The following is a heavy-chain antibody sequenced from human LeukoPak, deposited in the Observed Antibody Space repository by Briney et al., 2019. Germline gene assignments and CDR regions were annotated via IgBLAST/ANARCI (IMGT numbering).Heavy chain of an antibody. J-gene: IGHJ4*02. CDR3: TRSTKVVSRTFDY. CDR1: GGTFSSYA. Sequence: SVKISCKASGGTFSSYAISWVRQAPGHGLELVGAITPIFGTPNYVEKFQGRVTISADESTSTAYMELSSLTSEDTAVYYCTRSTKVVSRTFDYWGQGTLVTVSS. D-gene: IGHD4-23*01. V-gene: IGHV1-69*01. CDR2: ITPIFGTP.